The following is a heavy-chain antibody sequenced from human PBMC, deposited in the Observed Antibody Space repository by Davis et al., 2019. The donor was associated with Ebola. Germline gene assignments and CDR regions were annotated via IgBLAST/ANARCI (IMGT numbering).Heavy chain of an antibody. CDR1: GYTFAAHY. D-gene: IGHD1-26*01. Sequence: ASVKVSCKASGYTFAAHYIHWVRQAPGQGFEWLGWIRTYDGNTNYAQKLQDRVTMTTDTSTTTVFMKLKNLRSDDTAVYWCARGEGAPDYWGQGTLVTVSS. V-gene: IGHV1-18*04. J-gene: IGHJ4*02. CDR2: IRTYDGNT. CDR3: ARGEGAPDY.